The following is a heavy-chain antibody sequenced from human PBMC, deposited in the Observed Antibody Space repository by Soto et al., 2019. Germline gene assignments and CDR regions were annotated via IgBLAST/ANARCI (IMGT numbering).Heavy chain of an antibody. CDR3: ARDLTSVRGS. J-gene: IGHJ4*02. CDR2: IIPIFDAT. CDR1: GGTFSRHS. V-gene: IGHV1-69*01. D-gene: IGHD3-10*01. Sequence: QVQMVQSGAEVKKPGSSARVSCKVSGGTFSRHSISWVRQAPGQGLEWMGGIIPIFDATQYAQQFQGRLTITADESTTTFHMDLSGLRPEDTAIYFCARDLTSVRGSWGQGTLVTGS.